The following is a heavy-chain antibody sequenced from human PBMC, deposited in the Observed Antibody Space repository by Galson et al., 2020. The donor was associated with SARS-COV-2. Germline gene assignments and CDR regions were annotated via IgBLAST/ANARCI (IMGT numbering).Heavy chain of an antibody. D-gene: IGHD6-13*01. CDR1: GFTFSSFA. CDR3: ARGVYSSPYYYGMDV. Sequence: GESLKISCEASGFTFSSFAMHWVRQAPGKGLEWVAVISYDGSNKYYADSVKGRFTISRDNSKGTLYLQMNSLRAEDTAVYYCARGVYSSPYYYGMDVWGQGTTVTVSS. J-gene: IGHJ6*02. CDR2: ISYDGSNK. V-gene: IGHV3-30*04.